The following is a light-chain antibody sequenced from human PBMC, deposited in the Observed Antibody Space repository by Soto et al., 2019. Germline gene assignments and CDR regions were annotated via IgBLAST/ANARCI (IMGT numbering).Light chain of an antibody. Sequence: QSALTQPASVSGSPGQSITITCTGTSTDVGNRNYVSWYQQHPGKAPKLLIYDVTNRPSGVSNRFSGSQSGNTASQTISGRQAEDEADYYCSSYTSTSTLVVFGGGTKLTVL. CDR3: SSYTSTSTLVV. CDR2: DVT. V-gene: IGLV2-14*01. J-gene: IGLJ2*01. CDR1: STDVGNRNY.